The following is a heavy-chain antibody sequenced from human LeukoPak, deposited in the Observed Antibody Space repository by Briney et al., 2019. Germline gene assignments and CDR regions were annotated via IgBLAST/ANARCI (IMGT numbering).Heavy chain of an antibody. CDR2: IYYSGST. CDR3: AREGISGSYGY. J-gene: IGHJ4*02. V-gene: IGHV4-59*01. D-gene: IGHD1-26*01. Sequence: KPSETLSLTCTVSGGSISSYDWSWIRQPPGKGLEWIGYIYYSGSTNHNPSLKSRVTISVDTSKNQFSLKLSSVTAADTAVYYCAREGISGSYGYWGQGTLVTVSS. CDR1: GGSISSYD.